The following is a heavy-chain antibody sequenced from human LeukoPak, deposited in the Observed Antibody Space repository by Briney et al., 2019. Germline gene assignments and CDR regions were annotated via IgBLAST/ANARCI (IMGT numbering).Heavy chain of an antibody. CDR2: IRSKAYGGTT. CDR1: GFTFGDYA. D-gene: IGHD3-16*02. J-gene: IGHJ4*02. CDR3: TRYYDYVWGSYRPFDY. V-gene: IGHV3-49*03. Sequence: GGSLRLSCTASGFTFGDYARSWFRQAPGKGLEWVGFIRSKAYGGTTEYAASVKGRSTISRDDSKSIAYLQMNSLKTEDTAVYYCTRYYDYVWGSYRPFDYWGQGTLVTVSS.